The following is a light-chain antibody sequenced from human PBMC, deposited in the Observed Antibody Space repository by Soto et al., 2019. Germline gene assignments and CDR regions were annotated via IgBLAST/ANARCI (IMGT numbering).Light chain of an antibody. CDR3: AAWDDSLNVRL. V-gene: IGLV1-47*01. Sequence: QSVLTQPPSASGTPGQRVTISCSGTTSNIGTSYVYWYQQLPGTAPKLLIYRDHERPSGVPDRFSGSKSDTSASLAISGLRSGDEGDYYCAAWDDSLNVRLFGGGTKVTVL. J-gene: IGLJ3*02. CDR2: RDH. CDR1: TSNIGTSY.